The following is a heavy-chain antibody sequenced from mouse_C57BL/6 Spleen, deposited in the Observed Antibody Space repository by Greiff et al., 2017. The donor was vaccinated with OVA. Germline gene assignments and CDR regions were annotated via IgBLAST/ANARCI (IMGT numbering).Heavy chain of an antibody. CDR1: GYTFTTYP. D-gene: IGHD2-4*01. J-gene: IGHJ3*01. Sequence: VQLQQSGAELVKPGASVKMSCKASGYTFTTYPIEWMKQNHGKSLEWIGNFHPYNDDTKYNEKFKGKATLTVEKSSSTVYLELSRLTSDDYAVYYCARPNDYDGGWFAYWGQGTLVTVSA. CDR3: ARPNDYDGGWFAY. V-gene: IGHV1-47*01. CDR2: FHPYNDDT.